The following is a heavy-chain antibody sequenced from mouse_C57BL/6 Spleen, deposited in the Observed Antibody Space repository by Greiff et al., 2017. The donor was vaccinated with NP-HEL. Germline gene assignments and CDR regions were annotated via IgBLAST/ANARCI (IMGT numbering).Heavy chain of an antibody. D-gene: IGHD1-1*01. CDR3: ARLTVVHAMDY. CDR1: GYTFTSYW. V-gene: IGHV1-50*01. J-gene: IGHJ4*01. CDR2: IDPSDSYT. Sequence: QVQLQQSGAELVKPGASVKLSCKASGYTFTSYWMQWVKQRPGQGLEWIGEIDPSDSYTNYNQKFKGKATLTVDTSSSTAYMQLSSLTSEDSAVYFCARLTVVHAMDYWGQGTSVTVSS.